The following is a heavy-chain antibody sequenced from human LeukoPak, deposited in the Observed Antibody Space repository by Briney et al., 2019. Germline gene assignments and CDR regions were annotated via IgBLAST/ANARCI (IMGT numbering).Heavy chain of an antibody. J-gene: IGHJ4*02. V-gene: IGHV3-30-3*01. CDR3: ARDDLLWFGEFSPDY. CDR1: GFTFSSYA. CDR2: ISYDGSNK. Sequence: GGSLRLSCAASGFTFSSYAMHWVRQAPGKGLEWVAVISYDGSNKYYADSVKGRFTISRDNSKDTLYLQMNSLRAEDTAVYYCARDDLLWFGEFSPDYWGQGTLVTVSS. D-gene: IGHD3-10*01.